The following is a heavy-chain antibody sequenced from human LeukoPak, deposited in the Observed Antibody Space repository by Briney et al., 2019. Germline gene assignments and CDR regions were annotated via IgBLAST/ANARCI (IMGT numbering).Heavy chain of an antibody. V-gene: IGHV4-34*01. Sequence: ETLSLTCAVYGGSFSGYYWAWIRQPPGKGLEWIGEINHGGSTNYNPSLKSRVTISVDTSKNQFSLKLTSVTAADTAVYYCARRGVYYYYMDVWGKGTTVTVSS. CDR2: INHGGST. CDR3: ARRGVYYYYMDV. J-gene: IGHJ6*03. D-gene: IGHD2-8*01. CDR1: GGSFSGYY.